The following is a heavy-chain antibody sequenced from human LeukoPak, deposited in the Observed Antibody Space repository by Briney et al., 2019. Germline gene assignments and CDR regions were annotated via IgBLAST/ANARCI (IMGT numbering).Heavy chain of an antibody. D-gene: IGHD2-21*01. J-gene: IGHJ4*02. CDR3: AKALHFCGGGSCYFDS. CDR1: GFTFSNYA. V-gene: IGHV3-23*01. Sequence: GGSLRLSCAASGFTFSNYAMNWVRQAPGKGLEWVSAISGSGGSTFSADSVKGRFTISRDNSQNTLYLQMYGLRVEDTAVYFCAKALHFCGGGSCYFDSWGQGTLVSVSS. CDR2: ISGSGGST.